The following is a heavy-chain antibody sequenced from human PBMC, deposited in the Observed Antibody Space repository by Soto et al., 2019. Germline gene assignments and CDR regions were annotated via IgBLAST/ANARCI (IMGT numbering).Heavy chain of an antibody. V-gene: IGHV4-31*03. CDR3: ARDRSGVHFDY. J-gene: IGHJ4*02. Sequence: PSETLSLTCTVSGGSISSGGYYWSWIRQHPGKGLEWIGYIYYSGSTYYNPSLKSRVTISVDTSKNQFSLKLSSVTAADTAVYYCARDRSGVHFDYWGQGTLVTVSS. CDR1: GGSISSGGYY. D-gene: IGHD3-10*01. CDR2: IYYSGST.